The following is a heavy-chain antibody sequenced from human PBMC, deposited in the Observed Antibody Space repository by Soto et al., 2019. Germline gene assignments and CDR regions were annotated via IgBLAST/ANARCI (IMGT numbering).Heavy chain of an antibody. CDR2: IYFTGTT. CDR1: GYAISSGFY. Sequence: SETLSLTCDVSGYAISSGFYWAWIRQPPGKRLEWIGNIYFTGTTSYNPSLKTRVTMSVDTSKNQFSLRLSSVTAADTTVFYCARVRRIGMSGSPGDSWGQGTQVTVSS. J-gene: IGHJ4*02. CDR3: ARVRRIGMSGSPGDS. D-gene: IGHD3-10*01. V-gene: IGHV4-38-2*01.